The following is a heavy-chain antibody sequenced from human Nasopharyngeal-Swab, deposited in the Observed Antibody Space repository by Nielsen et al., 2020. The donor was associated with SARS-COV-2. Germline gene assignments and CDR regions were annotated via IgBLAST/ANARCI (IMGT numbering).Heavy chain of an antibody. J-gene: IGHJ4*02. CDR2: INHSGST. V-gene: IGHV4-39*07. CDR3: ARDRDPSWAYFDY. D-gene: IGHD2-2*01. CDR1: GGSISSSSYY. Sequence: SETLSLTCTVSGGSISSSSYYWSWIRQPPGKGLEWIGEINHSGSTNYNPSLKSRVTISVDTSKNQFSLKLSSVTAADTAVYYCARDRDPSWAYFDYWGQGTLVTVSS.